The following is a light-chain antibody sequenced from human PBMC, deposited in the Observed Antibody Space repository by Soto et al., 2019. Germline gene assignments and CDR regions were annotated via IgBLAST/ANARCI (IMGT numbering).Light chain of an antibody. Sequence: NFMLTQPHSVSESPGKTVTISCTRSSGSIASNYVQWYQQRPGSAPTTVIYEDNERPSGVPDRFSGSVDRSYNSASLTISGLKTDDEADYCCQCYDSSSYVFGSGTKLTVL. CDR3: QCYDSSSYV. CDR2: EDN. J-gene: IGLJ1*01. CDR1: SGSIASNY. V-gene: IGLV6-57*04.